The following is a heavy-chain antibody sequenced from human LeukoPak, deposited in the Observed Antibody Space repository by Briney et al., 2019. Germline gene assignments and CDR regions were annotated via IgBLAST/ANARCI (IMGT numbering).Heavy chain of an antibody. CDR2: TYYRSKWYN. D-gene: IGHD2-2*01. CDR1: GDSVSSNSAA. J-gene: IGHJ4*02. V-gene: IGHV6-1*01. CDR3: ASGVVPAAMFK. Sequence: SQTLSLTCAISGDSVSSNSAAWNWISQSPSRGLEWLGRTYYRSKWYNDYAVSVKSRITINPDTSKNQFSLQLNSVTPEDTAVYYCASGVVPAAMFKWGQGTLVTVSS.